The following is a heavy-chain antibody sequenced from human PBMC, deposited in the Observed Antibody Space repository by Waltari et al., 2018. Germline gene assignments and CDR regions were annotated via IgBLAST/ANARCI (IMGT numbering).Heavy chain of an antibody. Sequence: QLQLQESGPGLVKPSEPLSLTCTVSGGSISSSSFYWGWIRQPPGKGLEWIGSLYYTGSTYYNPSLKSRLTISVDTSKNQFSLKLTSVTAADTAVYYCARSPSYYGSGSCLDYWGQGTLVTVSS. D-gene: IGHD3-10*01. CDR1: GGSISSSSFY. V-gene: IGHV4-39*01. J-gene: IGHJ4*02. CDR3: ARSPSYYGSGSCLDY. CDR2: LYYTGST.